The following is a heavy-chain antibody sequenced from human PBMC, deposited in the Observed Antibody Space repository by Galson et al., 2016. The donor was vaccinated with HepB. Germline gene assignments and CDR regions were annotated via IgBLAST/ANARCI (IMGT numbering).Heavy chain of an antibody. J-gene: IGHJ4*02. V-gene: IGHV3-53*04. CDR2: IYSGGNT. CDR1: GFTVSTNY. Sequence: SLRLSCAASGFTVSTNYMSWVRQAPGKGLEWVSIIYSGGNTNYADSVKGRFTISRHDSKNMLYLQMNSLRAEDTAVYYCTRGGHSGNYHVGYFESWGQGTLVTVSA. CDR3: TRGGHSGNYHVGYFES. D-gene: IGHD3-16*02.